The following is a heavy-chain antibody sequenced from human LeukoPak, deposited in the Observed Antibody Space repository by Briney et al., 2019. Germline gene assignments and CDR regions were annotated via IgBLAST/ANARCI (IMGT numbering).Heavy chain of an antibody. CDR2: ISAYNSAYNGNT. D-gene: IGHD5-18*01. Sequence: GASVKVSCKSSGYTLINYGITWVRQAPGQGLEWMGWISAYNSAYNGNTHYAQKLQGRVTMTTDTSTSTAYMELRSLRSDDTAVYYCARAVRGYSYAYLPYWGQGTLVTVSS. CDR1: GYTLINYG. CDR3: ARAVRGYSYAYLPY. J-gene: IGHJ4*02. V-gene: IGHV1-18*01.